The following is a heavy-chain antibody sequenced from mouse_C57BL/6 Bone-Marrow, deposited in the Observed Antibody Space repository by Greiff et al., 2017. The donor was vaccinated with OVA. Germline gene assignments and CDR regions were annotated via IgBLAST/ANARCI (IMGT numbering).Heavy chain of an antibody. CDR2: IWGGGST. Sequence: VQLQESGPGLVAPSQSLSITCTVSGFSLTSYGVDWVRQPPGKGLEWLGVIWGGGSTNYNSALMSRLSISKANSKNQVFLKMISLQTDDTAMYYCGFTTVVATEWYLDFWGTGTTVTVTS. CDR3: GFTTVVATEWYLDF. D-gene: IGHD1-1*01. V-gene: IGHV2-9*01. CDR1: GFSLTSYG. J-gene: IGHJ1*03.